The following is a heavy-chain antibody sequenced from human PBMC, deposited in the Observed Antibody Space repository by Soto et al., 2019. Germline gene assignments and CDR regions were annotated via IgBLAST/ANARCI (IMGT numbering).Heavy chain of an antibody. J-gene: IGHJ5*02. CDR2: IIPIFGTA. V-gene: IGHV1-69*13. Sequence: SSVKVSCKASGGTFSSYAISWVRQAPGQGLEWMGGIIPIFGTANYAQKFQGRVTITADESTSTAYMELSSLRSEDTAVYYCARAVTTVTDRKDGWFDPWGQGTLVTVSS. CDR1: GGTFSSYA. CDR3: ARAVTTVTDRKDGWFDP. D-gene: IGHD4-4*01.